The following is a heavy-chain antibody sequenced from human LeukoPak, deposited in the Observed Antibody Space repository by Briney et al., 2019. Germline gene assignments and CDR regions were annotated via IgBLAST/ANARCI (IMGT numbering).Heavy chain of an antibody. J-gene: IGHJ6*02. D-gene: IGHD6-25*01. CDR1: GGTFSSYA. CDR2: IIPILGIA. V-gene: IGHV1-69*04. CDR3: ARAPYSSGGMDV. Sequence: SVKVSCKASGGTFSSYAISWVRQAPGQGLEWMGRIIPILGIANYAQKFQGRVTITADKSTSTAYMELSSLRSEDTAVYYCARAPYSSGGMDVWGQGTTVTVSS.